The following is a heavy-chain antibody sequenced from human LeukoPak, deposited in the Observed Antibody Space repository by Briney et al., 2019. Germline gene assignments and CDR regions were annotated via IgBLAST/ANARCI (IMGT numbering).Heavy chain of an antibody. CDR2: IIPIFGTA. CDR1: GGTFSSYA. D-gene: IGHD2-2*01. Sequence: ASVKVSCKASGGTFSSYAISWVRQAPGQGLEWMGGIIPIFGTANYAQKFQGRVTITTDESTSTAYMELSSLRSEDTAVYYCAIYVYYQLPSNYMDVWGKGATVTVSS. J-gene: IGHJ6*03. V-gene: IGHV1-69*05. CDR3: AIYVYYQLPSNYMDV.